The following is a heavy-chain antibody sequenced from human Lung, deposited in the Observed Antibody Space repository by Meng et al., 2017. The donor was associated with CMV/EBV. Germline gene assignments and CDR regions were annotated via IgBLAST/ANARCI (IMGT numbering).Heavy chain of an antibody. V-gene: IGHV3-7*01. Sequence: GGSXRLXCVASEAXVPNYWMSWVRQAPGKGLEWVANIKKDGSEKYYVDSVKGRFTISRDNAKNSLYLQMNSLRVEDTAVYYCARAWAEYCSGGSCYGAFDVXGQGXMVTVSS. D-gene: IGHD2-15*01. CDR2: IKKDGSEK. J-gene: IGHJ3*01. CDR1: EAXVPNYW. CDR3: ARAWAEYCSGGSCYGAFDV.